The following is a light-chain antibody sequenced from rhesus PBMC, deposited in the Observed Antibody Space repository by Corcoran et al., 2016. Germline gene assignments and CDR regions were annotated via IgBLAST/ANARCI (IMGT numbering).Light chain of an antibody. CDR3: QQHDNSPLT. V-gene: IGKV1-69*01. CDR1: QGISNW. CDR2: RAS. J-gene: IGKJ4*01. Sequence: DIQMTQSPSSLSASVGDRVTITCRARQGISNWLAWYQQKPGKAPKLLIYRASNLETGVPSRLSGSGSRTDFPLTISSRQPEDIATYYCQQHDNSPLTFGRGTKVEIK.